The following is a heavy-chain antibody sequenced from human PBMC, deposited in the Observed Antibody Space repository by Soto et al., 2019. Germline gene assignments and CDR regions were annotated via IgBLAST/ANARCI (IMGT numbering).Heavy chain of an antibody. CDR3: ARDRRGSISGWSLGGPWFDP. J-gene: IGHJ5*02. Sequence: QVQLQESGPGLVKPSETLSLTCTVSGGSVSSGSYYWSWIRQPPGKGLEWIGYIYYSGSTNYNPSLKSRVTISVATSKNQFSLKLSAVTAADTAVYYCARDRRGSISGWSLGGPWFDPWGQGTLVTVSS. D-gene: IGHD6-19*01. CDR1: GGSVSSGSYY. V-gene: IGHV4-61*01. CDR2: IYYSGST.